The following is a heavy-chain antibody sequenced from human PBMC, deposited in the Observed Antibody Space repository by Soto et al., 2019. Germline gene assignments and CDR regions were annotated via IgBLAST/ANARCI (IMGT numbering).Heavy chain of an antibody. CDR3: AKDLPFTSSPCMDV. CDR2: ISGTGVYS. Sequence: EVQLLESGGGLVQPGGSLRLSCAASGFTFSSYAMSWVRQAPGKGLEWVSSISGTGVYSYHADSVKGRFTTSRDNSQNTLYLQMNSLGADDTAVYYCAKDLPFTSSPCMDVWGQGTTVTVSS. J-gene: IGHJ6*02. V-gene: IGHV3-23*01. CDR1: GFTFSSYA. D-gene: IGHD3-3*01.